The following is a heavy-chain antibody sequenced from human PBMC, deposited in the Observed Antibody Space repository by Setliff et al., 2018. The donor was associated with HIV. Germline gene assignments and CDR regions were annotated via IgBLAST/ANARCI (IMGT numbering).Heavy chain of an antibody. D-gene: IGHD3-22*01. Sequence: PSETLSLTCTVSGGSISSYYWNWLRQTPEKGLEWIGYIYNSGSTHYNPSLKSRLTISLDTSKNEFSLRLTSVTAADTAVYYCARHAGSRGYYPRPFDYWGQGTLVTVSS. CDR1: GGSISSYY. CDR3: ARHAGSRGYYPRPFDY. CDR2: IYNSGST. J-gene: IGHJ4*02. V-gene: IGHV4-59*08.